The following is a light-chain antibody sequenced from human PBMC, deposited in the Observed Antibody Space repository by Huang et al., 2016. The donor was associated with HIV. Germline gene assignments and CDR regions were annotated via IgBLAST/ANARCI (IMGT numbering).Light chain of an antibody. CDR2: LSS. V-gene: IGKV2-28*01. J-gene: IGKJ5*01. CDR3: MQALQTPRT. CDR1: QSLLHSNGYNY. Sequence: DIVMTQSPLSLSVTPGEPASISCRSSQSLLHSNGYNYLDWYLQKPGQSPQLVIYLSSNRAYWVTERFGDSGSVTHVTLKISRVEPEDVGVYYCMQALQTPRTFGQGTRLDIK.